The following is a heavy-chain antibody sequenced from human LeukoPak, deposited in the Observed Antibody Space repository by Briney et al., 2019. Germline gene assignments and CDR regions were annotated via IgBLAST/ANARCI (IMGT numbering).Heavy chain of an antibody. V-gene: IGHV3-33*06. J-gene: IGHJ4*02. CDR1: GVTLSDHH. Sequence: PGGSLRLSCAASGVTLSDHHMDWVRQAPGKGLEWVAGIWYDGSNKDYVDSVKGRFTISRDNSKNTLYLEMNSLTVEDTPVYYCAQGRGGSSNWGSDCWGQGTQVTVSS. D-gene: IGHD7-27*01. CDR2: IWYDGSNK. CDR3: AQGRGGSSNWGSDC.